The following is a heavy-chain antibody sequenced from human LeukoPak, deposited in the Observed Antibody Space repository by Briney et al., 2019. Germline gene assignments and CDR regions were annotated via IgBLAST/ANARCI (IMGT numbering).Heavy chain of an antibody. CDR1: GGSFSGYY. V-gene: IGHV4-34*01. CDR3: ARVVGIQQGAEDY. J-gene: IGHJ4*02. CDR2: INHSGST. D-gene: IGHD5-18*01. Sequence: SETLSLTCAVYGGSFSGYYWSWIRQPPGKGLEWIGEINHSGSTNYNPSLKSRVTISVDTSKNQFSLKLSSVTAADTAVYYWARVVGIQQGAEDYWGQGTLVTVSS.